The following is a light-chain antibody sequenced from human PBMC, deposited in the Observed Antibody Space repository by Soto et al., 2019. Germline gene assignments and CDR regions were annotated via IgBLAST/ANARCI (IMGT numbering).Light chain of an antibody. CDR1: QSVTRDY. V-gene: IGKV3-20*01. CDR2: AAS. CDR3: QQRQSWPRT. J-gene: IGKJ1*01. Sequence: EIVLTQSPGTLSLSPGERATLSCRASQSVTRDYLAWYQQKPGQAPRLLIYAASSRATGIPDRFSGSGSGTDFTLTIARLGPEDFAVYYCQQRQSWPRTFGQGTKVDIK.